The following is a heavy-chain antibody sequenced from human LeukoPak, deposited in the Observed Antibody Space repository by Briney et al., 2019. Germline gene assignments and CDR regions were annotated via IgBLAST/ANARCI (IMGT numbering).Heavy chain of an antibody. D-gene: IGHD3-10*01. Sequence: ASVKVSCKASGYTFTSYAMNWVRQAPGQGLEWMGWINTNTGNPTYAQGFTGRFVFSLDTSASTAYLQISSLKAEDTAVYYCARERRRYGSGRGINWFDPWGQGTLVTVSS. V-gene: IGHV7-4-1*02. CDR2: INTNTGNP. J-gene: IGHJ5*02. CDR1: GYTFTSYA. CDR3: ARERRRYGSGRGINWFDP.